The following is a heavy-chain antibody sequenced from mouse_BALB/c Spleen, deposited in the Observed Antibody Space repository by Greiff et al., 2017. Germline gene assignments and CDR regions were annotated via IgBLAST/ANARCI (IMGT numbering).Heavy chain of an antibody. D-gene: IGHD2-4*01. CDR3: ARSYYDYEGGWFAY. CDR1: GFTFSSYA. CDR2: ISSGGSYT. V-gene: IGHV5-9-4*01. Sequence: EVKVVESGGGLVKPGGSLKLSCAASGFTFSSYAMSWVRQSPEKRLEWVAEISSGGSYTYYPDTVTGRFTISRDNAKNTLYLEMSSLRSEDTAMYYCARSYYDYEGGWFAYWGQGTLDTVSA. J-gene: IGHJ3*01.